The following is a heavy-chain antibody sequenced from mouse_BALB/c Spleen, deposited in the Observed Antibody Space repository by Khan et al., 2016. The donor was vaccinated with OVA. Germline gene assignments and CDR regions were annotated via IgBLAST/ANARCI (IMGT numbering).Heavy chain of an antibody. V-gene: IGHV14-3*02. Sequence: VQLKQSGAELVKPGASVKLSCTASGFNIKDTYMPWVKQRPEQGLEWIGRIAPANGNTKYDPKFHGKATIKADTSSNTAYLQLSSLESEDTAVYYGAHPSYDPRNFDVWGAGTTVTVSS. CDR2: IAPANGNT. CDR3: AHPSYDPRNFDV. CDR1: GFNIKDTY. J-gene: IGHJ1*01. D-gene: IGHD2-3*01.